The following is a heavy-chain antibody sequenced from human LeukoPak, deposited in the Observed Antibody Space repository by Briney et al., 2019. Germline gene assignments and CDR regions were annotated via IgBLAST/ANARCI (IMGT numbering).Heavy chain of an antibody. CDR1: EFTFSVYA. D-gene: IGHD2-21*02. CDR2: IISNGGST. CDR3: VKDGLAFCGGDCYSYFDY. Sequence: GGSLRLSCSASEFTFSVYAIHWVRKAPGKGLENVSTIISNGGSTYYADSVKGRFTISRDNSKNTVSLQMSSLRAEDTALYYCVKDGLAFCGGDCYSYFDYWGQGTLVTVSS. V-gene: IGHV3-64D*06. J-gene: IGHJ4*02.